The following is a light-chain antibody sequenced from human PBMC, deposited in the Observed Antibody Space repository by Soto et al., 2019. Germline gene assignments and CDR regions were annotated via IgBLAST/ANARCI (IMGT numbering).Light chain of an antibody. J-gene: IGKJ1*01. V-gene: IGKV3-15*01. CDR2: GAF. Sequence: EIVLTQSPATVSLSPGDRATLSCRASQSVSSYLAWYQQKPGQAPRLLIYGAFTRAAGVPARFSGSGSGTEFTLTISSLQSEDSAVYFCQQYANWPKTFGQGTKVDI. CDR3: QQYANWPKT. CDR1: QSVSSY.